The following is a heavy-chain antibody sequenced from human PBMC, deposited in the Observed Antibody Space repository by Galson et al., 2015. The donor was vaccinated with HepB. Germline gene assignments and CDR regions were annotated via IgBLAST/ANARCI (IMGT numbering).Heavy chain of an antibody. CDR2: IVVVSGNT. J-gene: IGHJ2*01. CDR3: AAVRQQLPTSRNWYFDL. Sequence: SVKVSCKASGFTFTSSAVQWVRQARGQRLEWIGWIVVVSGNTNYAQKFQERVTITRDMSTSTAYMELSSLRSEDTAVYYCAAVRQQLPTSRNWYFDLWGRGTLVTVSS. CDR1: GFTFTSSA. D-gene: IGHD6-13*01. V-gene: IGHV1-58*01.